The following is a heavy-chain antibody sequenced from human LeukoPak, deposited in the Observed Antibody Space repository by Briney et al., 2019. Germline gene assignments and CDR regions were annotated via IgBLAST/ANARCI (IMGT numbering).Heavy chain of an antibody. J-gene: IGHJ4*02. CDR2: IYSSGNT. CDR1: HDSFTSYY. D-gene: IGHD6-13*01. V-gene: IGHV4-59*01. CDR3: ARDEGIAAEFDF. Sequence: SETLSLTCSVSHDSFTSYYWNWIRQPPGKGLEWLGYIYSSGNTDYNPALKSRVTMSMDTSRNQFSLKLRSVTAADTAIYYCARDEGIAAEFDFWGQGMLVTVSS.